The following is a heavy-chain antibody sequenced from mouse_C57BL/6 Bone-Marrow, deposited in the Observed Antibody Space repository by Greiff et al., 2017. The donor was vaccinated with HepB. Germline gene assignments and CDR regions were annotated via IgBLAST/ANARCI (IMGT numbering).Heavy chain of an antibody. Sequence: VQLQQSGPELVKPGASVKISCKASGYSFTGYYMNWVKQSPEKSLEWIGEINPSTGGTTYNQKFKAKATLTVDKSTSKAYMQHKSLTSEDTEVYYSARKIPYYYGSGLNWYFDVWGTGTTVTVSS. CDR3: ARKIPYYYGSGLNWYFDV. CDR1: GYSFTGYY. CDR2: INPSTGGT. V-gene: IGHV1-42*01. D-gene: IGHD1-1*01. J-gene: IGHJ1*03.